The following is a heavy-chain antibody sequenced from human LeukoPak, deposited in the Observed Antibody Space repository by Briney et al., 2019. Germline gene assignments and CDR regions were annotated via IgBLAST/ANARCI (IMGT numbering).Heavy chain of an antibody. Sequence: GGSLRLSCAASGFTFRNYDMHWVRQAPGKGLEWVAFIRFDGSNTHYGDSVKGRFTISRDNSKNTLYLQMNSLRVEDTAVYYCAKVGGILLAVYYYMDVWGKGTTVTVS. V-gene: IGHV3-30*02. CDR1: GFTFRNYD. CDR2: IRFDGSNT. D-gene: IGHD6-19*01. CDR3: AKVGGILLAVYYYMDV. J-gene: IGHJ6*03.